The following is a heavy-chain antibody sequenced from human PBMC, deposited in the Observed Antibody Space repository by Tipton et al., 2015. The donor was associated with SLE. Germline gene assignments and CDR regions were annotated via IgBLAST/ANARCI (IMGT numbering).Heavy chain of an antibody. V-gene: IGHV4-59*11. CDR2: IYYSGST. J-gene: IGHJ4*02. CDR3: ARGRIVAAGNCFDY. D-gene: IGHD6-13*01. CDR1: GGSINSQY. Sequence: TLSLTCTVSGGSINSQYWSWIRQAPGKGLEWLGYIYYSGSTNYNPSLKSRVTISVDTSKNQFSLKLSSVTAADTAVYYCARGRIVAAGNCFDYWGQGTLVTVSS.